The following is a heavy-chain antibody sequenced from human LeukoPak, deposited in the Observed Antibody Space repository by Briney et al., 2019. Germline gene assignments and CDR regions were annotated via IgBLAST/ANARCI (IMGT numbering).Heavy chain of an antibody. CDR2: IYFSGST. Sequence: SETLPLTCTVSGGALSSSSYYWGWIRQPPGKGLGWIGSIYFSGSTYYNPSLKSRVTISVDTSKNQFSLKLSSVTAADTAVYYCARLLVVAATYFDYWGQGTLVTVSS. J-gene: IGHJ4*02. V-gene: IGHV4-39*01. D-gene: IGHD2-15*01. CDR1: GGALSSSSYY. CDR3: ARLLVVAATYFDY.